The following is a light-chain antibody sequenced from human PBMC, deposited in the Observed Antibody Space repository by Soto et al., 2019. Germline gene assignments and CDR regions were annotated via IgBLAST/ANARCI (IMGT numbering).Light chain of an antibody. V-gene: IGKV3-11*01. CDR3: QQRSNWPLT. CDR2: DAS. J-gene: IGKJ4*01. Sequence: EIVLTQSPATLSLSPGERATLSCRASQSVSSYLAWYQQKPGQAPRLLIYDASNRATGIPARFRGSGSGTEFTVTIRSPEPEGFAVYYCQQRSNWPLTCGGGTRVEIK. CDR1: QSVSSY.